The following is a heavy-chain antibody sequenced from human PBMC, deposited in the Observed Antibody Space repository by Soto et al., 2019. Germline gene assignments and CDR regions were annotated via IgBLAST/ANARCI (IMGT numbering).Heavy chain of an antibody. D-gene: IGHD2-2*01. Sequence: EVQLVESGGGLVRPGGSVRLSCAASGFAVGSNYMSWVRQAPGKGLEWVSLIYIGGGTHYADSVKGRFTISRDNSKNTLYPQMNSLRAEDTAVYHCTRGFCNSSSCYANWFDLWGQGTLVTVSS. V-gene: IGHV3-66*01. J-gene: IGHJ5*02. CDR2: IYIGGGT. CDR3: TRGFCNSSSCYANWFDL. CDR1: GFAVGSNY.